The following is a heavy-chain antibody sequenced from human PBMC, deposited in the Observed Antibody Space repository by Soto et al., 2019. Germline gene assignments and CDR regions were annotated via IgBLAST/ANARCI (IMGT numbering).Heavy chain of an antibody. D-gene: IGHD2-2*01. Sequence: GGSLRLSCAASGFTFSNAWMNWVRQAPGKGLEWVGRIKSKTDGGTTDYAAPVKGRFTISRDDSKNTLYLQMNSLKTEDTAVYYCTTVISYCSSTSCYAWLSLGMDVWGQGTTVTVSS. CDR3: TTVISYCSSTSCYAWLSLGMDV. V-gene: IGHV3-15*07. CDR1: GFTFSNAW. CDR2: IKSKTDGGTT. J-gene: IGHJ6*02.